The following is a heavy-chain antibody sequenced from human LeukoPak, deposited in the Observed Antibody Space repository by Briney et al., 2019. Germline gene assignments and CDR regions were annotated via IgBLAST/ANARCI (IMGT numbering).Heavy chain of an antibody. CDR3: ARRIFRAAATPDAFDM. CDR2: VSYSGST. D-gene: IGHD6-13*01. Sequence: SETLSLTCAVSGGSISSSNYYWGWIRQPPGKGLEWIGSVSYSGSTYFNPSLKSRVTISVDTSKNQFSLRLSSVTAADTAVYYCARRIFRAAATPDAFDMWGQGTMVTVSS. J-gene: IGHJ3*02. CDR1: GGSISSSNYY. V-gene: IGHV4-39*07.